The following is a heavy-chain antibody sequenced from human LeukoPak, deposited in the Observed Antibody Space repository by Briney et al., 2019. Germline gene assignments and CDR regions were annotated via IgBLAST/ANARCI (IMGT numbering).Heavy chain of an antibody. CDR1: GFRFSNYA. D-gene: IGHD3-22*01. Sequence: GGFLRLSCAASGFRFSNYAMHWVRQAPGKGLEWVAGISYDGSKKYYADSVKGRFTISRDNSKNTLYLQMNSLRADDTAMYYCAKRYDTTVYSINFDYWGQGTLVTVSS. J-gene: IGHJ4*02. CDR3: AKRYDTTVYSINFDY. CDR2: ISYDGSKK. V-gene: IGHV3-30*18.